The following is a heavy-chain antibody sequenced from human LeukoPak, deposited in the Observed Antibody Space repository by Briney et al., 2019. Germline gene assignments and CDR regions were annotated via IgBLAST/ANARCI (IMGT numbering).Heavy chain of an antibody. J-gene: IGHJ5*02. CDR1: GGSVSSGSYY. V-gene: IGHV4-61*01. CDR3: AKEQQLEQTNWFDP. Sequence: SETLSLTCTVSGGSVSSGSYYWSWIRQPPGKGLEWIGYIYYNGSTNYNPSLKSRVTISVDTSKNQFSLKLSSVTAADTAVYYCAKEQQLEQTNWFDPWGQGTLVTVSS. D-gene: IGHD6-13*01. CDR2: IYYNGST.